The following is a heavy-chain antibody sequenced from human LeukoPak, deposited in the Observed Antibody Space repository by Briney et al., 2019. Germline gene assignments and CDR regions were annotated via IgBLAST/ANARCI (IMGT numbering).Heavy chain of an antibody. CDR2: VSSNGGST. Sequence: PGGSLRLSCSASEFTFTNYAMHCVRQAPGKGLEYVSAVSSNGGSTYYADSVKGRFTISRDNSKNTLYLQMSSLRAEDTAVYYCVKGNMVRGLMPFDYWGQGTLVTVSS. CDR3: VKGNMVRGLMPFDY. V-gene: IGHV3-64D*06. D-gene: IGHD3-10*01. CDR1: EFTFTNYA. J-gene: IGHJ4*02.